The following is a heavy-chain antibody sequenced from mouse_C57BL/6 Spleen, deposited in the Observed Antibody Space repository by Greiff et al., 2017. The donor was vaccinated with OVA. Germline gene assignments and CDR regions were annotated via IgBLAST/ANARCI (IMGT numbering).Heavy chain of an antibody. CDR2: IDPSDSYT. V-gene: IGHV1-69*01. Sequence: QVQLQQPGAELVMPGASVKLSCKASGYTFTSYWMHWVKQRPGHGLEWIGEIDPSDSYTNYNQKFKGKSTLTVDKSSSTAYMQLSSLTSEDSAVYYCARSTTAWYFDVWGTGTTVTVSS. CDR1: GYTFTSYW. J-gene: IGHJ1*03. D-gene: IGHD1-2*01. CDR3: ARSTTAWYFDV.